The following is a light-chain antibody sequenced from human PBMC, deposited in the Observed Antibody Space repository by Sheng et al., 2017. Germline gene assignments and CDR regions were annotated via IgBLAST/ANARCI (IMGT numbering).Light chain of an antibody. Sequence: SYELTQPPSLSVAPGKTARITCGGDNIGGKSVHWYQQKPGQAPVLVVFDDTDRPSGIPERFSGSNSGNTATLTLSRVEVGDEADYYCQVWHVWDTGSDHLFGGGTKLTVL. CDR3: QVWHVWDTGSDHL. CDR2: DDT. CDR1: NIGGKS. J-gene: IGLJ2*01. V-gene: IGLV3-21*03.